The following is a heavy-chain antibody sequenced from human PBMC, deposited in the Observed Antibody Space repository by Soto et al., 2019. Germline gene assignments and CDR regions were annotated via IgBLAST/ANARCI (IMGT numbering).Heavy chain of an antibody. D-gene: IGHD2-8*01. V-gene: IGHV4-59*13. CDR3: ARTVLMVYAITGFDYYGMDV. J-gene: IGHJ6*02. Sequence: PSETLSLTCTVSGGSITSNYWTWIRQPPGKGLEWIGHIYYSRSTYYNPSLKSRVSMSVDTSKNQISLNLSSVTAADTAVYYCARTVLMVYAITGFDYYGMDVWGQGTTVTVSS. CDR2: IYYSRST. CDR1: GGSITSNY.